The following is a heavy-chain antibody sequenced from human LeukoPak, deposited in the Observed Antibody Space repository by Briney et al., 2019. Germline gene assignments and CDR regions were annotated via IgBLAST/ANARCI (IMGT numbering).Heavy chain of an antibody. CDR1: GFTFSSYG. D-gene: IGHD3-22*01. Sequence: GRSLRLSCAASGFTFSSYGMHWVRQAPGKGLEWVAVIWYDGSNKYYADSVKGRFTISRDNSKNTLYLQMNSLRAEDTAVYYCARGDYYDRSGYYSRQDYWGQGTLVTVSS. J-gene: IGHJ4*02. V-gene: IGHV3-33*01. CDR3: ARGDYYDRSGYYSRQDY. CDR2: IWYDGSNK.